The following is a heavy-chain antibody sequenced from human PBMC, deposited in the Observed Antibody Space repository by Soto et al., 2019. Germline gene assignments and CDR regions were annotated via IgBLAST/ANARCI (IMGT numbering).Heavy chain of an antibody. Sequence: HGESLKISCQASGYSFGNYWIGWVRQMPGKGLEWMAIINPSDSYTNYSPSFQGHVTISADKSISTAYLQWSSLKASDTAMYYCARHRDVVVVAATQVYYYGMDVWGQGTTVTVSS. CDR3: ARHRDVVVVAATQVYYYGMDV. CDR2: INPSDSYT. CDR1: GYSFGNYW. J-gene: IGHJ6*02. V-gene: IGHV5-10-1*01. D-gene: IGHD2-15*01.